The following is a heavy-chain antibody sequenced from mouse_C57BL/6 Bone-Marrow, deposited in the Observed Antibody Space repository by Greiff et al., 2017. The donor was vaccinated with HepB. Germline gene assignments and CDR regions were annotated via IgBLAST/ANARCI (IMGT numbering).Heavy chain of an antibody. V-gene: IGHV1-81*01. CDR1: GYTFTSYG. J-gene: IGHJ2*01. Sequence: VKLQESGAELARPGASVKLSCKASGYTFTSYGISWVKQRTGQGLEWIGEIYPRSGNTYYNEKFKGKATLTADKSSSTAYMELRSLTSEDSAVYFCARGRIGYRCYWGQGTTLTVSS. CDR3: ARGRIGYRCY. D-gene: IGHD1-2*01. CDR2: IYPRSGNT.